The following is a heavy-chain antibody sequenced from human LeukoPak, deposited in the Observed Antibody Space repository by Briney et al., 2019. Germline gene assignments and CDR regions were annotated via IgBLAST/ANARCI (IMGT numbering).Heavy chain of an antibody. Sequence: SVKVSCKASGGTFNSYTISWVRQAPGQGVEWMGRIIPILGIANYAQKFQGRDTITADKSTSTAYMELSSLRSEDTAVYYCARDSDTAPFDPWGQGTLVTVSS. CDR3: ARDSDTAPFDP. CDR1: GGTFNSYT. J-gene: IGHJ5*02. CDR2: IIPILGIA. D-gene: IGHD5-18*01. V-gene: IGHV1-69*04.